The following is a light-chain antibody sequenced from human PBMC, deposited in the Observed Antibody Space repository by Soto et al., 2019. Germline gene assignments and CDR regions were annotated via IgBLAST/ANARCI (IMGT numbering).Light chain of an antibody. V-gene: IGKV3-11*01. Sequence: EIVLTQSPATLSLSPGERATLSCRASQSVSSYLAWYQQKPGQAPRLLIYDASNRATGIPARFSGSGSGTDFTLTISSLEPEDFEVYYCQQRSNWLWTFGQATKVDIK. CDR1: QSVSSY. CDR3: QQRSNWLWT. CDR2: DAS. J-gene: IGKJ1*01.